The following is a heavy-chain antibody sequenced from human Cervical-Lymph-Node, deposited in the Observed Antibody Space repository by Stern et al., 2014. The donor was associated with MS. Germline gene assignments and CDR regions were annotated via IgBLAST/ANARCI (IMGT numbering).Heavy chain of an antibody. J-gene: IGHJ4*02. D-gene: IGHD6-13*01. CDR1: GFSFSRYA. Sequence: MQLVESGGGVVQPGRSLRLSWAASGFSFSRYAMHWVRQAPGKGLEWVGLIWYDGSNPYYADSVTGRFTISRDNFKNTLYLQMNSLRAEDTAVYYCASAYSSSHYYFDYWGQGTLVTVSS. V-gene: IGHV3-33*01. CDR3: ASAYSSSHYYFDY. CDR2: IWYDGSNP.